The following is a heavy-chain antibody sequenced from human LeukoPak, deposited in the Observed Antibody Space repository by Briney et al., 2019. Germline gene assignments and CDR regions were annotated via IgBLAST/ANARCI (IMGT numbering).Heavy chain of an antibody. CDR3: AAIKIIVGAPIDY. J-gene: IGHJ4*02. CDR2: IIPIFGTA. Sequence: SVKVSCKASGGTFSSYAISWVRQAPGQGLEWMGGIIPIFGTANYAQKFQGRVTITADESTSTAYMELSSLRSEDTAVYYCAAIKIIVGAPIDYWGQGTLVTVSS. D-gene: IGHD1-26*01. CDR1: GGTFSSYA. V-gene: IGHV1-69*01.